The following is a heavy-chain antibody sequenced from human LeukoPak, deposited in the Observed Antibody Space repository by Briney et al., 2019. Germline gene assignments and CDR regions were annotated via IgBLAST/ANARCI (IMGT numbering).Heavy chain of an antibody. Sequence: GASVKVSCKASGYTFTSYDINWVRQATGQGLEWMGWMNPNCGNTDYAQNFQGRVTMTRNTSISTAYMDLSSLRSECTDVYYCASSFNYYDFWIGYSGGMDWCDPWGQGTLVTV. CDR2: MNPNCGNT. V-gene: IGHV1-8*01. J-gene: IGHJ5*02. CDR3: ASSFNYYDFWIGYSGGMDWCDP. CDR1: GYTFTSYD. D-gene: IGHD3-3*01.